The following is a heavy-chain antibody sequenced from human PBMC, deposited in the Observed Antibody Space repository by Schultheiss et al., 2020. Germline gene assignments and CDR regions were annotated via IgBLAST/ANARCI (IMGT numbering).Heavy chain of an antibody. V-gene: IGHV3-30*14. J-gene: IGHJ6*03. CDR2: ISYDGSNK. Sequence: SCKASGYTFTSYYMHWVRQAPGKGLEWVAVISYDGSNKYYADSVKGRFTISRDNSKNTLYLQMGSLRAEDMGVYYCARGWTGTYYYYMDVWGKGTTVTVSS. CDR3: ARGWTGTYYYYMDV. CDR1: GYTFTSYY. D-gene: IGHD1-1*01.